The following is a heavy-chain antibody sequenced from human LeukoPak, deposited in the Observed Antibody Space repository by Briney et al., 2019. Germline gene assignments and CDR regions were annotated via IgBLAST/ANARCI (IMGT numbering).Heavy chain of an antibody. CDR1: GFTFSSYG. V-gene: IGHV3-30*18. Sequence: PGGSLRLSCAASGFTFSSYGMHWVRQAPGKGLEWVAVISYDGSNKYYADSVKGRFTISRDNTKNTLYLQMNSLRAEDTAVYYCAKARNTAMGYAPYFDYWGQGTLVTVSS. J-gene: IGHJ4*02. CDR2: ISYDGSNK. CDR3: AKARNTAMGYAPYFDY. D-gene: IGHD5-18*01.